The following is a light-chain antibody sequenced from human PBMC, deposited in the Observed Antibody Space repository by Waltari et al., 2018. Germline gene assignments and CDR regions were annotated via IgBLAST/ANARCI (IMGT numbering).Light chain of an antibody. CDR1: SGSLSTTSY. CDR3: ALYMGSSIWV. V-gene: IGLV8-61*01. J-gene: IGLJ3*02. CDR2: KAN. Sequence: QNVVTQGPSLSVSPGGTVTLTCALSSGSLSTTSYATLYQQTPGQAPRTLVYKANARSSGVTDRFSGSILGNTAALTIAGAQADDESDYYCALYMGSSIWVFGGGTRLTVL.